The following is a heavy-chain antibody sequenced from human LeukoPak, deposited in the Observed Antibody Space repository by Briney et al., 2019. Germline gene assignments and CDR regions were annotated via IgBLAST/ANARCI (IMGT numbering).Heavy chain of an antibody. CDR2: IKQDGSEK. CDR3: PRSTRWELLFGEAGGWFDP. J-gene: IGHJ5*02. CDR1: GFTFSGYW. Sequence: GGSLRLSCAASGFTFSGYWMSWVRQAPGKGLEWVANIKQDGSEKYYVDSVKGRFTISRDNAKNSLYLQMNSLRAEDTAVYYCPRSTRWELLFGEAGGWFDPWGQGTLVTVSS. D-gene: IGHD1-26*01. V-gene: IGHV3-7*01.